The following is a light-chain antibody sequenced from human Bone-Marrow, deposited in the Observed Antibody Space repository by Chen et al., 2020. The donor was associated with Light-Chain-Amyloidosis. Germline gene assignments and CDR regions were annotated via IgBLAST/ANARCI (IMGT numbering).Light chain of an antibody. V-gene: IGLV6-57*01. Sequence: NFMLTKPHYVSASPGNTVFISCPCSSGRIATNYVQWYQQRPGSSPTTVIYEDEHTPPVVPDRFAGSNDRSANSASLTISGRKTEDEADDSCLSDQGSNQRVVGGGTKLTVL. CDR3: LSDQGSNQRV. CDR2: EDE. CDR1: SGRIATNY. J-gene: IGLJ3*02.